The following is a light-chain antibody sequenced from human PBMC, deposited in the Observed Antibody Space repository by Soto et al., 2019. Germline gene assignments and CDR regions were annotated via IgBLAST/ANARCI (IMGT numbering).Light chain of an antibody. J-gene: IGKJ4*01. CDR3: QLYGSSPQT. CDR2: DAS. V-gene: IGKV3-20*01. Sequence: EIVLTQSPGTLSLSPGERATLSCRASQSVTSNSLAWCQQKPDQAPRLLIYDASSRATGIPDRFSGSGSGTDFTLTISRLEPEDFAVYYCQLYGSSPQTFGGGTKVEIK. CDR1: QSVTSNS.